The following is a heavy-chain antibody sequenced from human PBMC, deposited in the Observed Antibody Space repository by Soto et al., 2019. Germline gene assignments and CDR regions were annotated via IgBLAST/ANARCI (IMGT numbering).Heavy chain of an antibody. D-gene: IGHD3-10*01. CDR3: ARAFFGSADY. V-gene: IGHV1-3*01. CDR2: INGGDAHT. Sequence: ASVKVSCKASGYNFIANAIHWMRQAPGQRPEWMGWINGGDAHTEFSNKFQGRVTLTRDTPAITAYMELRSLRSEGTAVYYCARAFFGSADYWGQGTLVTVSS. J-gene: IGHJ4*02. CDR1: GYNFIANA.